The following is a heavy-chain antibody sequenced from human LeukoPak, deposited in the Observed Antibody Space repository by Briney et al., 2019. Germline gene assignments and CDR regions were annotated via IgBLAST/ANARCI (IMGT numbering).Heavy chain of an antibody. Sequence: GGSLRLSCAASGFPFSNNAMCWVRQAPGKGLEWVSSISSSSSYIYYADSVKGRFTISRDNAKNSLYLQMNSLRAEDTAVYYCARVSSGYYFDAFDIWGQGTMVTVSS. J-gene: IGHJ3*02. D-gene: IGHD3-22*01. CDR1: GFPFSNNA. CDR3: ARVSSGYYFDAFDI. V-gene: IGHV3-21*01. CDR2: ISSSSSYI.